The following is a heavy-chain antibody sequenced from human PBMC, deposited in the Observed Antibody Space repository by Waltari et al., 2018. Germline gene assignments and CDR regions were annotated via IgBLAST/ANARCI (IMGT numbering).Heavy chain of an antibody. CDR2: IKQDGSEK. CDR1: GFMFGAYW. V-gene: IGHV3-7*01. J-gene: IGHJ4*02. Sequence: EVPLVESGGDLVQPGGSLSLSCNDLGFMFGAYWLSWVRQAPGKGLEWLANIKQDGSEKFYVDSVKGRFTISRDNGKNSLYLQMNSLRAEDTAVYYCVRDFDYWGQGTQVSVSS. CDR3: VRDFDY.